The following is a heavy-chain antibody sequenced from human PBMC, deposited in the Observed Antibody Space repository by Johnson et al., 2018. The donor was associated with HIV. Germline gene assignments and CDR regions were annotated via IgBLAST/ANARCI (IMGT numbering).Heavy chain of an antibody. CDR1: GFTFSNAW. CDR2: ISYDGSNK. Sequence: QVQLVESGGGLVQPGGSLRLSCAASGFTFSNAWMSWVRQIPGKGLEWVAVISYDGSNKYSVDSVKGRFTISRDNSKNTLYLQMNSLRPEDTAVYHCAKDLWGGSYLDVFDIWGPGTMVTVSS. V-gene: IGHV3-30*18. D-gene: IGHD1-26*01. J-gene: IGHJ3*02. CDR3: AKDLWGGSYLDVFDI.